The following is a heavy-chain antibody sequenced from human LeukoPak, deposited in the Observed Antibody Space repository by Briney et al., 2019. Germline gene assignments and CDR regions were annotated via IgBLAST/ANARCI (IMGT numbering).Heavy chain of an antibody. CDR2: ISAYNGNT. J-gene: IGHJ4*02. CDR1: GYTFTSYG. D-gene: IGHD3-9*01. Sequence: ASVKVSCKASGYTFTSYGISWVRQAPGQGLEWMGWISAYNGNTNYAQKLQGRVTMTTDTSTSTAYMELRSLRSDDTAVYYCARVRYDILAGYYPPNFWGQGTLVTVSS. CDR3: ARVRYDILAGYYPPNF. V-gene: IGHV1-18*01.